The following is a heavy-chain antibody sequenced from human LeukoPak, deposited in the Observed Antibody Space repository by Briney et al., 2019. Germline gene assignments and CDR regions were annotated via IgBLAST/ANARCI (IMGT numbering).Heavy chain of an antibody. CDR3: AKSPLSDSSGYYYNSEYFQH. Sequence: GGSLRLSCAASGFTFSSYAMHWVRQAPGKGLEWVAVISYDGSNKYYADSVKGRFTISRDNSKNTLYLQMNSLRAEDTAVYYCAKSPLSDSSGYYYNSEYFQHWGQGTLVTVSS. CDR2: ISYDGSNK. V-gene: IGHV3-30*04. J-gene: IGHJ1*01. D-gene: IGHD3-22*01. CDR1: GFTFSSYA.